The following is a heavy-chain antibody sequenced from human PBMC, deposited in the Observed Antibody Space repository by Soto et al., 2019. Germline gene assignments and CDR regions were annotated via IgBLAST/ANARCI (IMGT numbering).Heavy chain of an antibody. CDR3: ARSESSSWSPYYFDY. J-gene: IGHJ4*02. CDR2: INAGNGNT. D-gene: IGHD6-13*01. Sequence: ASVKVSCKASGYTFTSYAIHWARQAPGQGLQWMGWINAGNGNTKYSRRFQGRITITRDTSASTAYMELSSLRSEDTAVYYCARSESSSWSPYYFDYWGQGTLVTVSS. V-gene: IGHV1-3*01. CDR1: GYTFTSYA.